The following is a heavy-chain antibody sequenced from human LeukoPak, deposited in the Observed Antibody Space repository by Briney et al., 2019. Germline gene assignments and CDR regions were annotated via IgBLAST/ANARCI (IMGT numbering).Heavy chain of an antibody. V-gene: IGHV1-2*06. Sequence: ASVKVSCKASGYTFTAYYMAWVRQAPGQGLEWMGRINPNSGGTNYAQKFQGRVTMTRDTSISTAYMELSRLRSDDTAVYYCATDDSSGYYSGPWGQRTLVTVSS. CDR1: GYTFTAYY. D-gene: IGHD3-22*01. CDR2: INPNSGGT. CDR3: ATDDSSGYYSGP. J-gene: IGHJ5*02.